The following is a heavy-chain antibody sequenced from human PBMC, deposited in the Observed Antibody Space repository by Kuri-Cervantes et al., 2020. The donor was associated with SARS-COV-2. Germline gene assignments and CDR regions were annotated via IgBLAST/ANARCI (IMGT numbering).Heavy chain of an antibody. CDR1: GFTFSSYG. D-gene: IGHD3-16*02. Sequence: GESLKISCVASGFTFSSYGLHWVRQAPGKGLEWVAFIRYDGSNKYYADSVKGRFTISRDNSKNTLYLQMNSLRAEDMAVYYCARSLAITTTTPGYFQHWGQGTLVTVSS. CDR3: ARSLAITTTTPGYFQH. CDR2: IRYDGSNK. V-gene: IGHV3-30*02. J-gene: IGHJ1*01.